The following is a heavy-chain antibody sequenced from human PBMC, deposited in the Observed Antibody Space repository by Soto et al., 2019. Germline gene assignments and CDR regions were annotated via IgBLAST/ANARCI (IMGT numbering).Heavy chain of an antibody. CDR1: GGSISSYY. J-gene: IGHJ6*02. CDR2: IYYSGST. V-gene: IGHV4-59*01. CDR3: ARELRYFDWSDYYGMDV. Sequence: PSETLPLTCTVSGGSISSYYWSWISQPPGKGLEWIGYIYYSGSTNYNPSLKSRVTISVDTSKNQFSLKLSSVTSADTAVYYCARELRYFDWSDYYGMDVWGQGTTVT. D-gene: IGHD3-9*01.